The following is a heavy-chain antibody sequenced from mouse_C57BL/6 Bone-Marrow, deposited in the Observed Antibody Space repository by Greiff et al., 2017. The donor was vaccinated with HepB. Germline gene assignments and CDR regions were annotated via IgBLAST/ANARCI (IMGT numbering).Heavy chain of an antibody. CDR3: ARRGFWGGGFAY. V-gene: IGHV1-52*01. CDR1: GYTFTSYW. CDR2: IDPSDSET. Sequence: QVQLQQPGAELVRPGSSVKLSCKASGYTFTSYWMHWVKQRPIQGLEWIGNIDPSDSETHYNQKFKDKATLTVDKSSSTAYMQLSSLTSEDSAVYCCARRGFWGGGFAYWGQGTLVTVSA. D-gene: IGHD4-1*01. J-gene: IGHJ3*01.